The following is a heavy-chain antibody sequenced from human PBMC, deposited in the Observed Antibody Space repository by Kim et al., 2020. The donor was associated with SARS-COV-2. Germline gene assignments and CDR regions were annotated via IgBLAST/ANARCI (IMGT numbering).Heavy chain of an antibody. V-gene: IGHV4-59*08. CDR3: ARQRYCTNGVCHGDAFDI. J-gene: IGHJ3*02. Sequence: KSRVTISVDTSKDQFSMKLSSVTAADTAVYYCARQRYCTNGVCHGDAFDIWGQGTMVTVSS. D-gene: IGHD2-8*01.